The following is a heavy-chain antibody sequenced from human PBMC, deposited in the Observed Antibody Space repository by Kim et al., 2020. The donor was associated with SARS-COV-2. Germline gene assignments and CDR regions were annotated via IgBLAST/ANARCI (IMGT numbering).Heavy chain of an antibody. D-gene: IGHD5-18*01. V-gene: IGHV4-34*01. CDR1: GGSFSGYY. CDR3: ASSIQRWIKYYYYYGMDV. J-gene: IGHJ6*02. CDR2: INHSGST. Sequence: SETLSLTCAVYGGSFSGYYWSWIRQPPGKGLEWIGEINHSGSTNYNPSLKSRVTISVDTSKNQFSLKLSSVTAADTAVYYCASSIQRWIKYYYYYGMDVWGQGTTGTVS.